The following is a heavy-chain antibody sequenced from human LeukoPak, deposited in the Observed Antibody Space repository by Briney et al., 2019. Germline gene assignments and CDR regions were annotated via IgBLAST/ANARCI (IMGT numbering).Heavy chain of an antibody. CDR1: GYSFISYG. J-gene: IGHJ5*02. CDR2: ISTYNGNT. D-gene: IGHD3-3*01. V-gene: IGHV1-18*01. CDR3: ARGQYYDFWSGYPNWFDP. Sequence: ASVKVSCKASGYSFISYGISWVRQAPGQGLEWMGRISTYNGNTNYAERFQGRVTMTTDTSTSTVYMELSSLRSEDTAVYYCARGQYYDFWSGYPNWFDPWGQGTLVTVSS.